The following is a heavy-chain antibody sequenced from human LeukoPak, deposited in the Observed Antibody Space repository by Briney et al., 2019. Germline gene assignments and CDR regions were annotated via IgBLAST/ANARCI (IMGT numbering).Heavy chain of an antibody. Sequence: SETLSLTCTVSAASISSDNYYWNWIRQPAGRGLEWIGRFYAGDTKYNPSLNNRATVSVDTSKNQLSLTLSSVTAADTATYYCARGVFMTSGRYFYYKDLWGTGTTVTVSS. J-gene: IGHJ6*03. V-gene: IGHV4-61*02. CDR2: FYAGDT. CDR3: ARGVFMTSGRYFYYKDL. D-gene: IGHD2-21*01. CDR1: AASISSDNYY.